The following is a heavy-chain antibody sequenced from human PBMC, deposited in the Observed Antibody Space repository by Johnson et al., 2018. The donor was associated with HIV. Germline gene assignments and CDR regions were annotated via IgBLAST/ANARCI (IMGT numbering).Heavy chain of an antibody. Sequence: QVQLVESGGGVVQPGRSLRLSCAASGFTFSSYAMHWVRQAPGKGLEWVAVISYDGSNTYYADSVKGRFTISRDNSKNTLYLQMNSLRAEDTAVYYCARWGRWELGDAFDIWGQGTMVTVSS. CDR3: ARWGRWELGDAFDI. CDR2: ISYDGSNT. CDR1: GFTFSSYA. D-gene: IGHD1-26*01. V-gene: IGHV3-30*14. J-gene: IGHJ3*02.